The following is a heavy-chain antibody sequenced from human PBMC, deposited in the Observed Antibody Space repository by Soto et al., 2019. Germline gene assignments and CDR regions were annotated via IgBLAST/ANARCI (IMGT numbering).Heavy chain of an antibody. CDR1: GFTFSSYW. D-gene: IGHD3-10*01. V-gene: IGHV3-7*01. CDR2: IKQDGSEK. CDR3: ARDGNTMVRGVILYYYGMDV. Sequence: EVQLVESGGGLVQPGGSLRLSCAASGFTFSSYWMSWVRQAPGKGLEWVANIKQDGSEKYYVDSVKGRFTISRDNAKNSXYXXMNSLRAEDTAVYYCARDGNTMVRGVILYYYGMDVWGQGTTVTVSS. J-gene: IGHJ6*02.